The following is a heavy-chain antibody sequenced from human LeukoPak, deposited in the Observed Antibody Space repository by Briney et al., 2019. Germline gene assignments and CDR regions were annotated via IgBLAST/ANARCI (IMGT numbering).Heavy chain of an antibody. Sequence: SETLSLTCTVSGGSISSYYWSWIRQPPGKGLEWIGYIYYRGSTNYNPSLKSRVTISVDTSKNQFSLKLSSVTAADTAVYYCARHLDILTGDDAFDIWGQGTMVTVSS. V-gene: IGHV4-59*08. J-gene: IGHJ3*02. D-gene: IGHD3-9*01. CDR2: IYYRGST. CDR1: GGSISSYY. CDR3: ARHLDILTGDDAFDI.